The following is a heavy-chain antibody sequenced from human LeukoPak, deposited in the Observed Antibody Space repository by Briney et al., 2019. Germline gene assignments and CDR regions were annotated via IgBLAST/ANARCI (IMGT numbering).Heavy chain of an antibody. D-gene: IGHD1-26*01. V-gene: IGHV4-39*07. J-gene: IGHJ6*03. CDR2: IYYSGST. CDR1: GGSISSSSYY. CDR3: ARAAESGSYYLPYYYYYMDV. Sequence: SETLSLTCTVSGGSISSSSYYWGWIRQPPGKGLEWIGSIYYSGSTYYNPSLKSRVTISVDTSKNQFSLKLSSVTAADTAVYYCARAAESGSYYLPYYYYYMDVWGKGTTVTVSS.